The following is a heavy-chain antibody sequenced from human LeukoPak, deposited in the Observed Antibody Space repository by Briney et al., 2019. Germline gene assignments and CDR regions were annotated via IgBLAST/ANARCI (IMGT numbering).Heavy chain of an antibody. CDR1: GGSISSSSYD. Sequence: SETLSLTCTVSGGSISSSSYDWGWIRQPPGKGLEWIGSIYYSGSTYYNPSLKSRVTISVDTSKNQFSLKLSSVTAADTAVYYFARHKDWWLRYFDYWGQGTLVTVSS. J-gene: IGHJ4*02. D-gene: IGHD5-12*01. CDR2: IYYSGST. CDR3: ARHKDWWLRYFDY. V-gene: IGHV4-39*01.